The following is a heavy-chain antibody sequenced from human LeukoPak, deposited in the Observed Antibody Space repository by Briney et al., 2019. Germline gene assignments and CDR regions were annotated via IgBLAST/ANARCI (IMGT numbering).Heavy chain of an antibody. CDR3: ARDWQKTLSSTTGTPPNDY. Sequence: ASVKVSCKASGYTFTGYYMHWVRQAPGQGLEWMGWINPNSGGTNYAQKFQGRVTMTRDTSISTAYMELSRLRSDDTAVYYCARDWQKTLSSTTGTPPNDYWGQGTLVTVSS. D-gene: IGHD1-1*01. CDR2: INPNSGGT. CDR1: GYTFTGYY. V-gene: IGHV1-2*02. J-gene: IGHJ4*02.